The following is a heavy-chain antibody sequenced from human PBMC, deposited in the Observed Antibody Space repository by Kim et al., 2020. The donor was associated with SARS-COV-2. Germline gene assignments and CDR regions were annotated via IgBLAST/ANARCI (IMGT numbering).Heavy chain of an antibody. CDR3: ARDTVRGGTDV. CDR2: IYHSGST. Sequence: SETLSLTCTVSGASISSHYWNWIRQSPGRGLEWIGYIYHSGSTDYNPSLKSRVSMSIDVSKNQFTLRRRSVAAADSAIYYCARDTVRGGTDVWGQGTTVTVSS. CDR1: GASISSHY. D-gene: IGHD3-10*01. V-gene: IGHV4-59*11. J-gene: IGHJ6*02.